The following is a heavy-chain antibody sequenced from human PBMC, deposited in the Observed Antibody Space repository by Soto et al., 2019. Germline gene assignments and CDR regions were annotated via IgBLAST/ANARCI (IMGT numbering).Heavy chain of an antibody. CDR1: GYTFTNYG. Sequence: QVHLVQSGTEVKKPGASVKVSCKASGYTFTNYGIGWARQAPGQGPEWMGWISNNNYNTKYAQNFQGRLTLTTDTSTNTAYMQLRSLRADDTAVYYCAHENVHFPRGPFEYWGQGTLVVVSS. CDR3: AHENVHFPRGPFEY. CDR2: ISNNNYNT. J-gene: IGHJ4*02. D-gene: IGHD3-10*01. V-gene: IGHV1-18*01.